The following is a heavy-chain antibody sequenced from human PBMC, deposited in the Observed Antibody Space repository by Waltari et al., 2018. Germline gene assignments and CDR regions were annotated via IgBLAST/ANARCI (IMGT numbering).Heavy chain of an antibody. J-gene: IGHJ3*01. Sequence: QVQLLQSGSEVKKPGASVKVSCKASGDSVSDDYIHWMRQAPGQGLEWIGRSHFNRGDGNTAQRFQDRVTLTSDTSIYTAYMDMTRLTSDDTAEYFCARMTSYLDKSGYLGSGLDVWGQGTTVTVSS. V-gene: IGHV1-2*06. CDR3: ARMTSYLDKSGYLGSGLDV. CDR1: GDSVSDDY. D-gene: IGHD7-27*01. CDR2: SHFNRGDG.